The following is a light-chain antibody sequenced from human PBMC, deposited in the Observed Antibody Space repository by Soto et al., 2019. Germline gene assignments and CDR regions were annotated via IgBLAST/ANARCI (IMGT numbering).Light chain of an antibody. CDR2: INYDGTH. V-gene: IGLV4-69*01. Sequence: QAVVTQSPSASASLGASVKLTCTLSSGYSTYAIACHQQQSEKGPRFLMKINYDGTHSKGDGFFDRFSGSSSGAERHLTISSLQSEDEADYYCQSLGTGIQVFGGGTKLTVL. CDR3: QSLGTGIQV. CDR1: SGYSTYA. J-gene: IGLJ3*02.